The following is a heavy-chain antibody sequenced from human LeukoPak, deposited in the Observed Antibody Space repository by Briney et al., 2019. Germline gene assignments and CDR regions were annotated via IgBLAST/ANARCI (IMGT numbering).Heavy chain of an antibody. V-gene: IGHV4-39*07. CDR3: ATGSGSYYYYYYMDV. CDR2: IYYSGST. J-gene: IGHJ6*03. Sequence: SETLSLTCTVSGGSISSSSYYWGWIRQPPGKGLEGIGSIYYSGSTYYNSSLKSRVTISVDTSKNQFSLKLSSVTAADTAVYYCATGSGSYYYYYYMDVWGKGTTVTISS. CDR1: GGSISSSSYY. D-gene: IGHD3-10*01.